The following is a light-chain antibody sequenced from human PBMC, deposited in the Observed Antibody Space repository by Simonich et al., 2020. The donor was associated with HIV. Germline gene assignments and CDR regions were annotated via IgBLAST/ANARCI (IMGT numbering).Light chain of an antibody. CDR2: DAS. CDR3: QQYDNLPLT. Sequence: IQMTQSPSSLSASVGDRVTITCRASQGISNSLAWYQQKPRKAPKLLIYDASNLETGVPSRFSGSGSGTDYTFTISSLQSEDIATYYCQQYDNLPLTFGGGTKVEIK. CDR1: QGISNS. V-gene: IGKV1-33*01. J-gene: IGKJ4*01.